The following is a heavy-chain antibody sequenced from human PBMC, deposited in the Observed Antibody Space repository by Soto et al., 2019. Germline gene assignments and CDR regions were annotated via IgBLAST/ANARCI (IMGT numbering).Heavy chain of an antibody. CDR3: ATVDRTKGSS. CDR1: GFAFSIYA. CDR2: ITVSGGST. V-gene: IGHV3-23*01. Sequence: GGSVRLSCAASGFAFSIYAMSLVRLSPGKGLEWVSSITVSGGSTYYADYVKGRLTVSRDNSKNPLYLQLNSLRAEDTAIYYCATVDRTKGSSWGQGNLVTVSS. J-gene: IGHJ5*02.